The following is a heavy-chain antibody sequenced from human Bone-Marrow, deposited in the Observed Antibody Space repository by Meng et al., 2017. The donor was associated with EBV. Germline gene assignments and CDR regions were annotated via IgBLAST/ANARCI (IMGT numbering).Heavy chain of an antibody. J-gene: IGHJ4*02. CDR2: ISSSGSTI. D-gene: IGHD4-17*01. V-gene: IGHV3-11*01. Sequence: VQQQRWAAGLLGPSQTLSLTGAVYGGSLSGYFWSWIRQPPGKGLEWVSYISSSGSTIYYADSVKGRFTISRDNAKNSLYLQMNSLIAEDTAVYYCARSSYYTVTTSLKDYWGQGTLVTVSS. CDR3: ARSSYYTVTTSLKDY. CDR1: GGSLSGYF.